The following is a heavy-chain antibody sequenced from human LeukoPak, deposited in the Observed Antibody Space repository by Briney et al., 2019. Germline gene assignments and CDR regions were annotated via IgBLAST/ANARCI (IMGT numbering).Heavy chain of an antibody. V-gene: IGHV3-21*01. CDR2: ISSSSSYI. Sequence: GGSLRLSCVASGFTFSSYSMNWVRQAPGKGLEWVSSISSSSSYIYYADSVKGRFTISRDNAKNSLYLQMNSLRAEDTAVYYCARGHSYCSSTSCLEVFDYWGQGTLVTVSS. J-gene: IGHJ4*02. CDR3: ARGHSYCSSTSCLEVFDY. CDR1: GFTFSSYS. D-gene: IGHD2-2*01.